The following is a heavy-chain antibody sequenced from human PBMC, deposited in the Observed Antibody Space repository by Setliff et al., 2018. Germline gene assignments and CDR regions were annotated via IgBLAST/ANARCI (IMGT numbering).Heavy chain of an antibody. Sequence: KTSETLSLTCTVSGGSVTSYYWSWIQQAAGKGLEWVGRISSNGRTNYNPSLEGRVSTSVDTSKNQISLHLTSMTTADTALYYCTRGRQNYYYMDVWGKGTTVTAP. J-gene: IGHJ6*03. CDR3: TRGRQNYYYMDV. V-gene: IGHV4-4*07. CDR2: ISSNGRT. CDR1: GGSVTSYY.